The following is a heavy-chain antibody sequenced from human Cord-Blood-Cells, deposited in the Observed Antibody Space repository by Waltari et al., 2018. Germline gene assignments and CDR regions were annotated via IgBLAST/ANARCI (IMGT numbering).Heavy chain of an antibody. CDR2: IKSKTDGGTT. V-gene: IGHV3-15*01. CDR3: TTRWLQLGAHFDY. J-gene: IGHJ4*02. CDR1: GFTFSNAW. D-gene: IGHD5-12*01. Sequence: EVQLVESGGGLVKPGGSLRLSCAASGFTFSNAWISWVRQAPGKGLEWVGRIKSKTDGGTTDYAAPVKGRFTISRDDSKNTLYLQMNSLKTEDTAVYYCTTRWLQLGAHFDYWGQGTLVTVSS.